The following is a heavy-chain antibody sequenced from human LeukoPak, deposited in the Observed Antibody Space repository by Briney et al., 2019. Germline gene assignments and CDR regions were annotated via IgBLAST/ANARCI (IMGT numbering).Heavy chain of an antibody. V-gene: IGHV3-53*01. J-gene: IGHJ3*02. Sequence: PGGSLRLSCAASGFTVSSNYMSWVRQAPGKGLEWVSVIYSGGSTYYADSVKGRFTISRDNSKNTLYLQMNSLRAEDTAVYYCAREVGQLVGGWSKHAFDIWGQGTMVTVSS. D-gene: IGHD6-6*01. CDR2: IYSGGST. CDR3: AREVGQLVGGWSKHAFDI. CDR1: GFTVSSNY.